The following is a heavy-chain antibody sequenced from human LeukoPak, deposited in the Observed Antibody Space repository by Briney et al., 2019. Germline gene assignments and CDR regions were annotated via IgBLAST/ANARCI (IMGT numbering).Heavy chain of an antibody. Sequence: ASVKVSCKASGYTFTSYGISWVRQAPGQGLEWMGWISAYNGNTNYVQKLQGRVTMTTDTSTSTAYMELRSLRSDDTAVYYCARVICSGDSCYPPSAVDIWGQGTMVTVSS. V-gene: IGHV1-18*01. CDR3: ARVICSGDSCYPPSAVDI. D-gene: IGHD2-15*01. CDR2: ISAYNGNT. CDR1: GYTFTSYG. J-gene: IGHJ3*02.